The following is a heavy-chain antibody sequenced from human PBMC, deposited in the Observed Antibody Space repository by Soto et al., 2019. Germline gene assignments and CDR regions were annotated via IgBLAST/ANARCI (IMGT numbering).Heavy chain of an antibody. D-gene: IGHD3-22*01. J-gene: IGHJ5*02. Sequence: SETLSLTCTVSGGSISSGGYYWSWIRHHPGKGLEWIGYIYYSGSTYYNPSLKSRVTISVDTSKNQFSLKLRSVTAADTAVYYCAISSGYGDCYDLWGQGTLDIVSS. CDR2: IYYSGST. CDR1: GGSISSGGYY. V-gene: IGHV4-31*03. CDR3: AISSGYGDCYDL.